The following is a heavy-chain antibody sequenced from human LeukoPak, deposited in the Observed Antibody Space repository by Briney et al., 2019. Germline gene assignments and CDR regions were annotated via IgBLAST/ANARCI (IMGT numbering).Heavy chain of an antibody. CDR2: IIPILGIA. J-gene: IGHJ3*02. V-gene: IGHV1-69*04. CDR1: GYTFTGYY. D-gene: IGHD2-15*01. Sequence: SVKVSCKASGYTFTGYYMHWVRQAPGQGLEWMGRIIPILGIANYAQKFQGRVTITADKSTSTAYMELSSLRSEDTAVYYCARGGGSGGSRDAFDIWGQGTMVTVSS. CDR3: ARGGGSGGSRDAFDI.